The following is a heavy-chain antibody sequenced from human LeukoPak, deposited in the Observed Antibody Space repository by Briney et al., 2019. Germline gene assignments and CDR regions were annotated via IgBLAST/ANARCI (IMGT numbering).Heavy chain of an antibody. CDR3: AIYDFWSGPYQAPIDY. Sequence: GASVKVSCKASGYTFTGYYMHWVRQAPGQGLEWMGWINPNSGGTNYAQKFQGRVTMTRDTSISTAYMELSRLRSDDTAVYYCAIYDFWSGPYQAPIDYWGQGTLATVSS. CDR2: INPNSGGT. CDR1: GYTFTGYY. J-gene: IGHJ4*02. V-gene: IGHV1-2*02. D-gene: IGHD3-3*01.